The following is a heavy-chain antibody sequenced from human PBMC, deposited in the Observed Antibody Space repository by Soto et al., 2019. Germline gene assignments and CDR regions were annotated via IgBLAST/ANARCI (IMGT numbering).Heavy chain of an antibody. Sequence: EVQLVESGGGLVQPGRSLRLSCAASGFTFDDYAMHWVRQAPGKGLEWVSGISWNSGSIGYADSVKGRFTISRDNAKNSLYLQMNSLRAEDTALYYCGKELRYCAFDIWGQGTMVTVSS. CDR2: ISWNSGSI. CDR3: GKELRYCAFDI. V-gene: IGHV3-9*01. D-gene: IGHD3-9*01. J-gene: IGHJ3*02. CDR1: GFTFDDYA.